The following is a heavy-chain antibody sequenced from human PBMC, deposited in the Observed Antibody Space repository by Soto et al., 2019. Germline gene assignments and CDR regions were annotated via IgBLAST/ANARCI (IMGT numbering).Heavy chain of an antibody. Sequence: QVHLVQSGAEVKKPGASVKVSCKGSGYDFTTYGITWVRQAPGQGLEWMAWISAHNGNTDYAQKLQGRVTGTRNTSTRTAYMELRSLRSDDTAMYYCARGRYGDYWGQGALVTVSS. CDR3: ARGRYGDY. CDR2: ISAHNGNT. V-gene: IGHV1-18*01. D-gene: IGHD1-1*01. CDR1: GYDFTTYG. J-gene: IGHJ4*02.